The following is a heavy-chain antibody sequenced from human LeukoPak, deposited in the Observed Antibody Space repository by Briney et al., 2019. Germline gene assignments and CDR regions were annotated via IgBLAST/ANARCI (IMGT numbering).Heavy chain of an antibody. CDR2: FYTSGTT. D-gene: IGHD6-13*01. V-gene: IGHV4-61*02. CDR3: ARDEVAAAGTYNWFDP. Sequence: PSETLSLTCTVSGVSISSDSYYWSWIRQPAGKGLEWIGRFYTSGTTNYNPSLKSRVTISVDTSKNQFSLKLRSVTAADTAVYYCARDEVAAAGTYNWFDPWGQGTLVTVSS. J-gene: IGHJ5*02. CDR1: GVSISSDSYY.